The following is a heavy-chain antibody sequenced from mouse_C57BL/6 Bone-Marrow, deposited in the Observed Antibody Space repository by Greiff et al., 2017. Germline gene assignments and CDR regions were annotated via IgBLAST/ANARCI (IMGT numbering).Heavy chain of an antibody. D-gene: IGHD5-1-1*01. CDR3: ARNTD. J-gene: IGHJ3*01. V-gene: IGHV1-64*01. Sequence: QVQLQQPGAELVKPGASVKLSCKASGYTFSSYWMHWVTQRPGKGLEWIGMINPNSGSTNYNEKLKSKATLTVDKASSTAYMLLSSLTSENSAGYYCARNTDWGQGTLVTVSA. CDR1: GYTFSSYW. CDR2: INPNSGST.